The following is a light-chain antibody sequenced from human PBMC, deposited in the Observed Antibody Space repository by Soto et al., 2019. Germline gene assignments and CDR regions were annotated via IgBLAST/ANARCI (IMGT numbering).Light chain of an antibody. CDR2: DAS. J-gene: IGKJ2*01. CDR1: QSVSSSY. CDR3: QQYGSSPYT. Sequence: EIVLTQSPATLSLSPGERATLSCGASQSVSSSYLVWYQQKPGLAPRLLMYDASSRATGIPDRFSGSGSGTDFTLTISRLEPEDFAVYYCQQYGSSPYTFGQGTKLEIK. V-gene: IGKV3D-20*01.